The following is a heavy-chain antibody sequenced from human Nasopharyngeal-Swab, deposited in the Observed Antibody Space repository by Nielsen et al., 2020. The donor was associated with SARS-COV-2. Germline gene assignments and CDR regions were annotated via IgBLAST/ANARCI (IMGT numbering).Heavy chain of an antibody. V-gene: IGHV3-21*01. D-gene: IGHD3-22*01. CDR2: ISSSSSYI. J-gene: IGHJ3*02. Sequence: GESLRLSCAATGFTFSSYSMNWVRQAPGKGLEWVSSISSSSSYIYYADSVKGRFTISRDNAKNSLYLQMNSLRAEDTAVYYCARGAYYDSRGAFDIWGQGTMVTVSS. CDR3: ARGAYYDSRGAFDI. CDR1: GFTFSSYS.